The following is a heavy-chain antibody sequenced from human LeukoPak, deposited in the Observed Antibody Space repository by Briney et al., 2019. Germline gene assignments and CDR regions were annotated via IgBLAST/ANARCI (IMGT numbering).Heavy chain of an antibody. CDR1: GLTFSSYA. V-gene: IGHV3-30*18. Sequence: QPGGSLRLSCAASGLTFSSYAMHWARQAPGKGREWVAVISYDGSNKFYAVSVKGRLTISRDNYKQTLDLQMNSRRAEDTAVYYCAKEQFTYYDFLSGYLYYYYGMDVWGQGTTVPVS. CDR2: ISYDGSNK. J-gene: IGHJ6*02. CDR3: AKEQFTYYDFLSGYLYYYYGMDV. D-gene: IGHD3-9*01.